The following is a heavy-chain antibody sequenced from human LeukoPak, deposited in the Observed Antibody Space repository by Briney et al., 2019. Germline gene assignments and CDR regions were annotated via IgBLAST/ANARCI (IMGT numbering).Heavy chain of an antibody. D-gene: IGHD6-19*01. V-gene: IGHV3-30*03. CDR2: IAYDGSNK. J-gene: IGHJ4*02. CDR3: ARAGSDWKIDY. CDR1: GFTFSDYG. Sequence: GGSLRLSCAASGFTFSDYGMHWVRQAPGKGLEWVAVIAYDGSNKYYPDSVKGRFTISRDNAKSTLFLQLSSLRAEDTAVYYCARAGSDWKIDYWGQGTLVTVSS.